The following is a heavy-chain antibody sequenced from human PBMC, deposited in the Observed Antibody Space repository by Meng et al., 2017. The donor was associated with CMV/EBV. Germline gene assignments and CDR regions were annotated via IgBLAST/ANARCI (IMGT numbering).Heavy chain of an antibody. CDR3: ARSRIQLWLHHYYYGMDV. CDR1: GYTFTSYG. CDR2: ISAYNGNT. Sequence: ASVKVSCKASGYTFTSYGISWVRQAPGQGLEWMGWISAYNGNTNYAQKLQGRVTMTTDTSISTAYMELSRLRSDDTAVYYCARSRIQLWLHHYYYGMDVWGQRTTVTVSS. D-gene: IGHD5-18*01. V-gene: IGHV1-18*01. J-gene: IGHJ6*02.